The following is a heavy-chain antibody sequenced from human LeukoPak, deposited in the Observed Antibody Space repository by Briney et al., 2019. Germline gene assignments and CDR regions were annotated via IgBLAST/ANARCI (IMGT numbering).Heavy chain of an antibody. Sequence: PSETLSLTCTVSGGSISSGSYYWSWIRQPAGKRLEWIGRIYTSGSTNYNPSLKSRVTISVDTSKNQFSLKLSSVTAADTAVYYCARSSSDFWSGYSLFWGQGTLVTVYS. J-gene: IGHJ4*02. V-gene: IGHV4-61*02. CDR2: IYTSGST. CDR3: ARSSSDFWSGYSLF. CDR1: GGSISSGSYY. D-gene: IGHD3-3*01.